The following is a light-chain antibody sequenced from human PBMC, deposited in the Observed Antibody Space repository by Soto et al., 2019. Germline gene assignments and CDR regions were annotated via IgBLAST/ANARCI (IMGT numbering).Light chain of an antibody. J-gene: IGKJ1*01. Sequence: EVVRRQSPATLSVSPGEGATLSCRASQGIGDTLAWYQHKPGQTPRLLIYDASNRATGIPARFSGSGAGTDFTLTSSRLEPEDFAVYYCQQYGSSPRTFGQGTKVDI. CDR2: DAS. CDR3: QQYGSSPRT. CDR1: QGIGDT. V-gene: IGKV3-20*01.